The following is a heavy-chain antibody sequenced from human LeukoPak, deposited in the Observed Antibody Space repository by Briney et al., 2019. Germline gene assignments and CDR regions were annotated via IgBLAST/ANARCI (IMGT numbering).Heavy chain of an antibody. J-gene: IGHJ4*02. CDR2: ISNDGSNK. CDR1: GFIFSSYA. CDR3: ARDHYADYLFDY. D-gene: IGHD4-17*01. Sequence: GGPLRLSCAASGFIFSSYAMHWVRQAPGKGLEWVAIISNDGSNKYYADSVKGRFTISRDNSKNTLYLQMNSLRAEDTAIFYCARDHYADYLFDYWGQGTLVTVSS. V-gene: IGHV3-30-3*01.